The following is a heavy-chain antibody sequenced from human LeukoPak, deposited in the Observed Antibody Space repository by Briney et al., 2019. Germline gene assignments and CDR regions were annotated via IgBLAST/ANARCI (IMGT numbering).Heavy chain of an antibody. CDR1: GYTFSDYY. J-gene: IGHJ1*01. CDR2: INPNSGDT. CDR3: ARGNSYYDSSDYFPWESFQH. D-gene: IGHD3-22*01. V-gene: IGHV1-2*02. Sequence: ASVKVSCKTSGYTFSDYYIHWIRQAPGQGLEWVGWINPNSGDTDYAQKFQGRVTVTRDTSISTAYMELGRLRSDDTAVYYCARGNSYYDSSDYFPWESFQHWGQGTLVTVSS.